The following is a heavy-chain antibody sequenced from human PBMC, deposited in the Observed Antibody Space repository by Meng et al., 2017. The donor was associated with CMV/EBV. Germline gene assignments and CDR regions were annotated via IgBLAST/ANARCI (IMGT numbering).Heavy chain of an antibody. CDR2: IYWDDDK. CDR3: ARIAAAGRFDY. D-gene: IGHD6-13*01. Sequence: QIPLKSLGPTPVTPPQTLTLPCSFPGFSPRTSGVGVGWSRQPPGKALEWLALIYWDDDKRYSPSLKSRLTITKDTSKNQVVLTMTNMDPVDTATYYCARIAAAGRFDYWGQGTLVTVSS. CDR1: GFSPRTSGVG. V-gene: IGHV2-5*02. J-gene: IGHJ4*02.